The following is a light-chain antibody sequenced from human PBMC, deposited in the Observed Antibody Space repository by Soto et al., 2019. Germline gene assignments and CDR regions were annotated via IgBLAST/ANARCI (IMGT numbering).Light chain of an antibody. CDR1: SSDVGGYNY. Sequence: QSVLTQPASVSGSPGQSITICCTGTSSDVGGYNYVSWYQSHPGEAPKLIIYDVSNRPSGVSDRFSGSKSGNTASLTISGLQAEDEADYYCSSYTSSISYVFGTGTKLTVL. CDR2: DVS. V-gene: IGLV2-14*03. J-gene: IGLJ1*01. CDR3: SSYTSSISYV.